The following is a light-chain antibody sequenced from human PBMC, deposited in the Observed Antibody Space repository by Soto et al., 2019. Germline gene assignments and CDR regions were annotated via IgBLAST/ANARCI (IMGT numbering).Light chain of an antibody. CDR2: GAS. CDR1: QSVSSSY. CDR3: QQYGSSRT. V-gene: IGKV3-20*01. Sequence: EIVLTQSPGTLSLSPGERATLSCRASQSVSSSYLAWYQQTPGPAPRLLIYGASSRATGIPDRFSGSGSGTDFTLTISRLEPEDFAVYYCQQYGSSRTFGQGTKVEIK. J-gene: IGKJ1*01.